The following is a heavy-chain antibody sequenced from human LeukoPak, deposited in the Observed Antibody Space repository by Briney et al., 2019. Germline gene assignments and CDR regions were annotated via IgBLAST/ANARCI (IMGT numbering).Heavy chain of an antibody. CDR3: ARGTMMVVTLNNPPDY. CDR2: INPSGGST. V-gene: IGHV1-46*01. J-gene: IGHJ4*02. D-gene: IGHD3-22*01. CDR1: GYTFTSYY. Sequence: EASVKVSCKASGYTFTSYYMHWVRQAPGQGLEWMGIINPSGGSTSYAQKFQGRVTMTRDTSTSTVYMELSSLRSEDTAVYYCARGTMMVVTLNNPPDYWGQGTLVTVSS.